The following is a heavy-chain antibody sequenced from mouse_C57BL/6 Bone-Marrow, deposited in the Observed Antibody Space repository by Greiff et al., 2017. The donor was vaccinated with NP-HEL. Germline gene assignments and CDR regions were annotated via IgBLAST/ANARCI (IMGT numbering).Heavy chain of an antibody. CDR3: TATEFDY. J-gene: IGHJ2*01. CDR1: GFNIKDDY. V-gene: IGHV14-4*01. CDR2: IDPANGDT. D-gene: IGHD6-1*01. Sequence: EVQLQQSGAELVRPGASVKLSCTASGFNIKDDYMHWVKQRPEQGLEWIGWIDPANGDTEYASKFQGKATITADTSSNTAYLQLSSLTSEDTAVYYCTATEFDYWGQGTTLTVSS.